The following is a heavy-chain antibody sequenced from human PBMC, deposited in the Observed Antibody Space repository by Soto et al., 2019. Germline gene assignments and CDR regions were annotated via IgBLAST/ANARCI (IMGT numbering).Heavy chain of an antibody. CDR3: ARQDYDILTGPDAFDI. Sequence: PVESLKLSCQGSGYSFTSYWIGWVRQMPGTGLESMGLIYPGDSVTRSSSSFPAQVTISADKSISTAYLQWSSLKASDTAMYYCARQDYDILTGPDAFDIWGQGTMVTVSS. J-gene: IGHJ3*02. V-gene: IGHV5-51*01. CDR1: GYSFTSYW. CDR2: IYPGDSVT. D-gene: IGHD3-9*01.